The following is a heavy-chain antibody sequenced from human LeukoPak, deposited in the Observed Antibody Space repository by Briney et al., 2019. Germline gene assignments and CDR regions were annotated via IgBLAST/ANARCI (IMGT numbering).Heavy chain of an antibody. Sequence: SGGSLRLSCAASGFTFDDYAMHWVRQAPGKGLEWVSGISWNSGSIGYADSVKGRFTISRDNAKNSLYLQMNSLRAGDTALYYCAKAKPTDYGGNPTLYYFDYWGQGTLVTVSS. J-gene: IGHJ4*02. CDR2: ISWNSGSI. V-gene: IGHV3-9*01. CDR3: AKAKPTDYGGNPTLYYFDY. D-gene: IGHD4-23*01. CDR1: GFTFDDYA.